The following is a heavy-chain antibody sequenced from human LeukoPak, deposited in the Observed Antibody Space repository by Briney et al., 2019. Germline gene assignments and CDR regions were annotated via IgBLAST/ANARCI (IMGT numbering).Heavy chain of an antibody. Sequence: GGSLRLSCAASGFTLSNYNMNWVRQTPGKGLEWVSYVSPNGYTKHYADAVKGRFTISRDNAKDSLYLQMNSLRAEDTAVYYCARWAHRDAFDIWGQGTMVTVSS. J-gene: IGHJ3*02. V-gene: IGHV3-48*01. CDR1: GFTLSNYN. CDR3: ARWAHRDAFDI. CDR2: VSPNGYTK.